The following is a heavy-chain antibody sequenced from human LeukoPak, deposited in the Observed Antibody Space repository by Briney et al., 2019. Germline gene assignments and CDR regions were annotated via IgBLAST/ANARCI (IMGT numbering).Heavy chain of an antibody. D-gene: IGHD5-24*01. CDR2: INPNSGGT. CDR1: GSTFTGYY. CDR3: ARDRYGDGFAHFDY. J-gene: IGHJ4*02. V-gene: IGHV1-2*02. Sequence: ASVKVSCKASGSTFTGYYMHWVRQAPGQGLDWMGWINPNSGGTNYAQKFQGRVAITRDTSITTAYMDLSRLTSDDTAVYYCARDRYGDGFAHFDYWGQGALVTVSS.